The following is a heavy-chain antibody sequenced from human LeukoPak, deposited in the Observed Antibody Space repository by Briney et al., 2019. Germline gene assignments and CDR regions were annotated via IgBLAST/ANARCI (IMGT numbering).Heavy chain of an antibody. Sequence: SETLSLTCTVSGGSISSSSYYWGWIRQPPGKGLEWIGSIYYSGSTYYNPSLKSRVTISVDTSKNQFSLKLSSVTAADTAVYYCARRYYDAYWYFDLWSRGTLVTVSS. V-gene: IGHV4-39*01. CDR3: ARRYYDAYWYFDL. D-gene: IGHD3-22*01. J-gene: IGHJ2*01. CDR1: GGSISSSSYY. CDR2: IYYSGST.